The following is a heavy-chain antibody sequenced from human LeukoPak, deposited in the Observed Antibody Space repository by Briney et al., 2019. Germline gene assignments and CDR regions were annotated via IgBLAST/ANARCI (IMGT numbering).Heavy chain of an antibody. V-gene: IGHV4-34*01. CDR3: ARVRFYYYYYMDV. CDR1: GGSFSGYY. CDR2: INHSGST. Sequence: SETLSLTCAVYGGSFSGYYRSWIRQPPGKGLEWIGEINHSGSTNYNPSLKSRVTISVDTSKNQFSLKLSSVTAADTAVYYCARVRFYYYYYMDVWGKGTTVTVSS. J-gene: IGHJ6*03. D-gene: IGHD3-10*01.